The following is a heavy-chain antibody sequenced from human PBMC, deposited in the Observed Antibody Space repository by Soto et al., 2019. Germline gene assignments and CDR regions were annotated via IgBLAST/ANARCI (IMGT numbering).Heavy chain of an antibody. CDR1: GYTFTNSG. CDR2: INTDNGNT. V-gene: IGHV1-18*01. D-gene: IGHD3-3*01. J-gene: IGHJ6*02. Sequence: ASVKVSCKASGYTFTNSGISWVRQAPGQGLEWLGWINTDNGNTNYAQHLQGRVTLTTDTSTSTAYMDLRSLRSDDTAVYYCARDQRITTFGLYSMYYYGMDVWGQ. CDR3: ARDQRITTFGLYSMYYYGMDV.